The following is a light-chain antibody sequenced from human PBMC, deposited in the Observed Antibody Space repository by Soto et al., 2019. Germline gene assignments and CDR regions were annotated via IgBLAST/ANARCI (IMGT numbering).Light chain of an antibody. V-gene: IGKV3-20*01. CDR1: LSVASNY. Sequence: EIVLTQSPGTLPLSPGERATLSCRASLSVASNYLAWYQQKPGQAPRLLIYAASGRATGIPDRFSGSGSGTDFTLTITILEPEDFAVYYCQQYGSAPWTFGQGTKVEIK. J-gene: IGKJ1*01. CDR2: AAS. CDR3: QQYGSAPWT.